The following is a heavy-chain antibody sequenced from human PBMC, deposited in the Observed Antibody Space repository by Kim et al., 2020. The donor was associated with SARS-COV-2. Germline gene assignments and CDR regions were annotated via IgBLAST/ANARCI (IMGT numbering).Heavy chain of an antibody. J-gene: IGHJ4*02. Sequence: SVKGRFTISRDNAKNSLYLQMNSLRAEDTAVYYCAKLGYCSSTSCYKSDYWGQGTLVTVSS. D-gene: IGHD2-2*02. CDR3: AKLGYCSSTSCYKSDY. V-gene: IGHV3-21*01.